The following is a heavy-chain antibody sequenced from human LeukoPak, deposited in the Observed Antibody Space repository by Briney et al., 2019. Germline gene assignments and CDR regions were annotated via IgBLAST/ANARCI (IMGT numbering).Heavy chain of an antibody. J-gene: IGHJ5*01. D-gene: IGHD2-15*01. CDR3: ARGGYSGDWFDP. CDR1: GGSISSYY. CDR2: IYYSGST. Sequence: PSETLSLTCTVSGGSISSYYWSWIRQPPGKGLEWIGYIYYSGSTNYNPSLKSRVTISVDTSKNQFSLKLSSVTAADTAVYYCARGGYSGDWFDPWGQGILVTVSS. V-gene: IGHV4-59*01.